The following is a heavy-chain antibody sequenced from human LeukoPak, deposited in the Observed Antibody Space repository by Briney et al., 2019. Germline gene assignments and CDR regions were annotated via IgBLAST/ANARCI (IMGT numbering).Heavy chain of an antibody. J-gene: IGHJ5*02. V-gene: IGHV4-34*01. D-gene: IGHD2-2*01. Sequence: PSVTDSLTCAVSSGSLSGYYWSWIRQSPGKGLEWIGEINHTGRTIYNPSLKSRVTISLHTSMTQFSLNLSSVTAADTAVYYCARQGHCGGASCYSGRLDPWGQGTLAIVSS. CDR2: INHTGRT. CDR1: SGSLSGYY. CDR3: ARQGHCGGASCYSGRLDP.